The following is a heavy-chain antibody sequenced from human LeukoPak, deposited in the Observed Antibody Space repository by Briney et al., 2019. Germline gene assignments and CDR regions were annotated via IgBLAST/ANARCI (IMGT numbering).Heavy chain of an antibody. D-gene: IGHD1-26*01. CDR2: ISSSSSYI. Sequence: PGGSLRLSCAASGFTFSSYSMNWVRQAPGKGLEWVSSISSSSSYIYYADSVKGRFTISRDNAKNSLYLQMNSLRAEDTAVYYCARAIVGAHAFDIWGQGTMATVSS. J-gene: IGHJ3*02. CDR3: ARAIVGAHAFDI. CDR1: GFTFSSYS. V-gene: IGHV3-21*01.